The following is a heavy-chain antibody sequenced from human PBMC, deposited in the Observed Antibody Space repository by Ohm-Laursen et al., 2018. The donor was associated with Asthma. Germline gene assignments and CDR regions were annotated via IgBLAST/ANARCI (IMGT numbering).Heavy chain of an antibody. J-gene: IGHJ4*02. CDR3: AKDVLGFVAAAQD. CDR2: ISYDGSNK. D-gene: IGHD6-13*01. V-gene: IGHV3-30*18. Sequence: SLRLSCTASGFTFRGYDMHWVRQAPGKGLEWVAVISYDGSNKYYADSVKGRFTISRDNSKNTLYLQMNSLRAEDTAIYYCAKDVLGFVAAAQDWGQGTLVTVSS. CDR1: GFTFRGYD.